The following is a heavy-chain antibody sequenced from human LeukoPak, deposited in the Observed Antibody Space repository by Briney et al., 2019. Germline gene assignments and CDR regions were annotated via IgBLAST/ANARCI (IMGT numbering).Heavy chain of an antibody. J-gene: IGHJ4*02. CDR2: ISWNSGSI. D-gene: IGHD5-18*01. Sequence: GGSLRLSCAASGFTFDDYAMHWVRQAPGKGLEWVSGISWNSGSIGYADSVKGRFTISRDNAKNSLYLQMNSLRAEDTAVYYCARYSYLDYWGQGTLVTVSS. V-gene: IGHV3-9*01. CDR3: ARYSYLDY. CDR1: GFTFDDYA.